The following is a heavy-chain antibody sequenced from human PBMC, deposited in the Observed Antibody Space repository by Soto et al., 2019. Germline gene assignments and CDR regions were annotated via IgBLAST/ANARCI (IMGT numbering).Heavy chain of an antibody. V-gene: IGHV3-30-3*01. CDR3: ARDSVSSYFDY. CDR2: ISYDGSNK. CDR1: GFTFSSYA. Sequence: QAGGSLRLSCAASGFTFSSYAMHWVRQAPGKGLEWVAVISYDGSNKYYADSVKGRFTISRDNSKNTLYLQMNSLRAEDTAVYYCARDSVSSYFDYWGQGTLVTVSS. D-gene: IGHD3-10*01. J-gene: IGHJ4*02.